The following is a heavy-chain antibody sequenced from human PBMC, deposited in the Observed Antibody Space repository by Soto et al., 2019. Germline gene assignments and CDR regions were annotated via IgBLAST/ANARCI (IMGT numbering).Heavy chain of an antibody. CDR2: INHSGST. CDR3: GRDTAVAGHGYYYYYGMDV. D-gene: IGHD6-19*01. CDR1: GGSFSGYY. J-gene: IGHJ6*02. Sequence: SETLSLTCAVYGGSFSGYYWSWIRQPPGKGLEWIGEINHSGSTNYNPSLKSRVTISVETSKNQFSLKLSSVTDAETAVNNWGRDTAVAGHGYYYYYGMDVWGQGTTVTVSS. V-gene: IGHV4-34*01.